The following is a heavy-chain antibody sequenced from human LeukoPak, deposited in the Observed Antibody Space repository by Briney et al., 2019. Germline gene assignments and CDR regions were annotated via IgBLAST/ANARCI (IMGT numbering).Heavy chain of an antibody. Sequence: SETLSLTCAVYGGSFSGYYWSWIRQPPGKGLEWIGEINHSGSTNYNPSLKSRVTISVDTSKNQFSLKLSSVTAADTVVYYCARVPYDFWSGYYVDYWGQGTLVTVSS. CDR2: INHSGST. J-gene: IGHJ4*02. V-gene: IGHV4-34*01. CDR1: GGSFSGYY. CDR3: ARVPYDFWSGYYVDY. D-gene: IGHD3-3*01.